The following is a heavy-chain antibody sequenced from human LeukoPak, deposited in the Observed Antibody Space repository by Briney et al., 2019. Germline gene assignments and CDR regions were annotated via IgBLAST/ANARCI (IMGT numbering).Heavy chain of an antibody. CDR3: AKDVLDF. J-gene: IGHJ4*02. CDR2: IKPDESEK. Sequence: GGSLRLSCAASGFTFSNYWMTWVRQAPGKGLEWVANIKPDESEKYYVGSVKGRFTISRDNAENSLSLHMNSLRAEDTAVYYCAKDVLDFWGQGTLVTVSS. V-gene: IGHV3-7*03. CDR1: GFTFSNYW.